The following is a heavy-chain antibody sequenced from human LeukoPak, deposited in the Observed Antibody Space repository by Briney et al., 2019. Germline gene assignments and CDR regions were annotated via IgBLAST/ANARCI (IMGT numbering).Heavy chain of an antibody. V-gene: IGHV1-8*01. CDR1: GYTFTSYD. CDR3: ARGKTRITIFGVVIYHYGMDV. J-gene: IGHJ6*02. D-gene: IGHD3-3*01. CDR2: MNPNSGNT. Sequence: ASVKVSCKASGYTFTSYDINWVRQATGQGLEWMGWMNPNSGNTGYAQKFQGRVTMTRNTSISTAYMELSSLRSEDTAVYYCARGKTRITIFGVVIYHYGMDVWGQGTTVTVSS.